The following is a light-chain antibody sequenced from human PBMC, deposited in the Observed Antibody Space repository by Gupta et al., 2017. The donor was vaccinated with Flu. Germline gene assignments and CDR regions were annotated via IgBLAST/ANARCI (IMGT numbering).Light chain of an antibody. J-gene: IGKJ1*01. CDR3: QQYDDWPPWT. V-gene: IGKV3-15*01. CDR1: QGVGDN. Sequence: VLTQSPAVLSVSPGQSATLSCRASQGVGDNLAWYQEKPGQAPRLLIYGASTRATGIPARFSGSGSGTDFTLTINSLQSDDFAFYYCQQYDDWPPWTFGQGTTIEIK. CDR2: GAS.